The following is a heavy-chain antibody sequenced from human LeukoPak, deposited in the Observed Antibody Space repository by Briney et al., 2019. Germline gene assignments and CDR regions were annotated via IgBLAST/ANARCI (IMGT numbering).Heavy chain of an antibody. D-gene: IGHD1-26*01. V-gene: IGHV6-1*01. CDR3: ARSSGDLDY. Sequence: SPTLSLTCAISGDSVSSKSAAWNWIRQSPSRGLEWLGRTYYRSKWYNEYAPSVKSRIIIKPDTSKNQFSLQLNSVTPEDTAVYFCARSSGDLDYWGQGTLVTVSS. J-gene: IGHJ4*02. CDR2: TYYRSKWYN. CDR1: GDSVSSKSAA.